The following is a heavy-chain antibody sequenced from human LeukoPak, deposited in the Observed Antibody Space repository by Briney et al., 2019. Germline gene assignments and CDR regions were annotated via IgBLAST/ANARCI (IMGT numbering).Heavy chain of an antibody. CDR2: IIPIFGTA. V-gene: IGHV1-69*01. D-gene: IGHD2-2*02. CDR3: ARSGKLGYCSSTSCYTEDY. Sequence: SVKVSCKASGGTFSSYAIGWVRQAPGQGLEWMGGIIPIFGTANYAQKFQGRVTITADESTSTAYMELSSLGSEDTAVYYCARSGKLGYCSSTSCYTEDYWGQGTLVTVSS. J-gene: IGHJ4*02. CDR1: GGTFSSYA.